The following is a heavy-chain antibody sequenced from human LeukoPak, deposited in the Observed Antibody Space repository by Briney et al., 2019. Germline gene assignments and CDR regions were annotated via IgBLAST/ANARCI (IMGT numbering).Heavy chain of an antibody. CDR3: AKDRPNYYDSSGHYYRRNGDY. CDR2: ISGSGAGT. CDR1: GFTFSIYA. J-gene: IGHJ4*02. D-gene: IGHD3-22*01. V-gene: IGHV3-23*01. Sequence: TGGSLRLSCAASGFTFSIYAMSWVRQAPGRGLEWVSSISGSGAGTLYADSVKGRFTISRDNSKNTLFLQMNSLRAEDSAIYYCAKDRPNYYDSSGHYYRRNGDYWGQGTLVTVSS.